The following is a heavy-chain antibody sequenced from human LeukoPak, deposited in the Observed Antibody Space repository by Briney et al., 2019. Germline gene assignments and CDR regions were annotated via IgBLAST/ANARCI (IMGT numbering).Heavy chain of an antibody. J-gene: IGHJ5*02. CDR2: IYYSGST. CDR1: GGSISSGDYY. D-gene: IGHD6-19*01. CDR3: ARVEGIAVAPSFDP. Sequence: SETLSLTCTVSGGSISSGDYYWSWIRQPPGKGLEWIGYIYYSGSTYYNPSLKSRVTISVDTSKNQFSLKLSSVTAADTAVYYCARVEGIAVAPSFDPWGQGTLVTVSS. V-gene: IGHV4-30-4*08.